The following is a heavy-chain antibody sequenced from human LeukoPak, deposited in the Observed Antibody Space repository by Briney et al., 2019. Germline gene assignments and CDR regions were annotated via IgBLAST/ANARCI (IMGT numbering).Heavy chain of an antibody. CDR2: LTPRGDIT. Sequence: ASVKVSCKASGHTFTNYHIHWVRQAPGQGLEWMGILTPRGDITNYAQNFQGRVTMTRDTSTSTIYMELSSLRSEDTAVYYCARGGQRWLQFPYDYWGQGTVVTVSS. J-gene: IGHJ4*02. V-gene: IGHV1-46*01. D-gene: IGHD5-24*01. CDR3: ARGGQRWLQFPYDY. CDR1: GHTFTNYH.